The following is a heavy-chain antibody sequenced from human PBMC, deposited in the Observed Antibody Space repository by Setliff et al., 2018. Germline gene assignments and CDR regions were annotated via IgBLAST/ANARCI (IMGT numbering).Heavy chain of an antibody. CDR1: GFTFSTYA. D-gene: IGHD3-22*01. CDR2: ITGNGNSL. Sequence: PGGSLRLSCAASGFTFSTYALSWVRQAPGKGPEWVSTITGNGNSLYYADSVKGRSIVSRDNSKNTMYLQLRSLRADDTAIYYCAKDRKNYYDTSGYPDAFDIWGQGTTVTVSS. CDR3: AKDRKNYYDTSGYPDAFDI. V-gene: IGHV3-23*01. J-gene: IGHJ3*02.